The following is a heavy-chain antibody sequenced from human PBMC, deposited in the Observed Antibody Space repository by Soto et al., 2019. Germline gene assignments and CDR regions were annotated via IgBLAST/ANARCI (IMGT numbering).Heavy chain of an antibody. CDR2: IYYSGST. Sequence: PSETLSLTCTVSGGSISSYYWSWIRQPPGKGLEWIGYIYYSGSTNYNPSLKSRVTISVDTSKNQFSLKLSSVTAADTAVYYCARSGGYEGYKFDYWGQGTLVTVSS. V-gene: IGHV4-59*01. CDR1: GGSISSYY. J-gene: IGHJ4*02. D-gene: IGHD1-26*01. CDR3: ARSGGYEGYKFDY.